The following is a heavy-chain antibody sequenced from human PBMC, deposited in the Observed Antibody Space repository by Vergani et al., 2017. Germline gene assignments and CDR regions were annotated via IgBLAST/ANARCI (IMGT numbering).Heavy chain of an antibody. J-gene: IGHJ4*02. Sequence: QVHLQQRGEGVLKPSETRSLTCGVIGGSLSGYFWSGIGKSPGRGLEWIGEITAIGSAKYSPSATSRVTISVDTSRGEFTLTVTSVTAADTGLYFCASRRPRLNLGSKSNAGTFDSWGQGTLVTVSS. D-gene: IGHD3-10*01. CDR3: ASRRPRLNLGSKSNAGTFDS. CDR2: ITAIGSA. V-gene: IGHV4-34*02. CDR1: GGSLSGYF.